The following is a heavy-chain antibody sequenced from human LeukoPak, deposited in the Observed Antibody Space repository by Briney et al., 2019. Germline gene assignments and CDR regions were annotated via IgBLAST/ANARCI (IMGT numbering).Heavy chain of an antibody. CDR1: GVSMSSNNW. CDR2: INESGST. J-gene: IGHJ4*02. Sequence: SETLSLTCAVSGVSMSSNNWWSWVRQPPGKGLEWIGEINESGSTNYNTSLKSRVTISVDKSKDQFSLKLSSVTAADTAVYYCARHEGFSQKDWGQGTQVTVS. V-gene: IGHV4-4*02. CDR3: ARHEGFSQKD.